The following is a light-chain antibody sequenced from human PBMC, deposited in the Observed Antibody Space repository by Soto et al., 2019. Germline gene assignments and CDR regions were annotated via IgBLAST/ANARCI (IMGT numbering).Light chain of an antibody. CDR1: QSVSGSD. Sequence: EVVLTQSPGTLSLSPGERATLSCRASQSVSGSDLAWYQQKPGQAPRLLISGVSNRATGTPDRFSGSGSGTDFTLTISRLEPEDCAVYYCQQYGNSLTFGGGTKVDIK. V-gene: IGKV3-20*01. CDR3: QQYGNSLT. J-gene: IGKJ4*01. CDR2: GVS.